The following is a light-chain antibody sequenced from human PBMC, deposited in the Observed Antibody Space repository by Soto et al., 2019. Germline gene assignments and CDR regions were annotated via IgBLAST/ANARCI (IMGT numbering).Light chain of an antibody. V-gene: IGKV3-11*01. CDR1: RSVSSY. Sequence: EIVLTQSPATLSLSPGETATLSCRASRSVSSYLAWYQQKPGQTPRLLLHDASNRATGIPVRFSGSGSGTDFALSISSLEPEDFAVYYCQQRTKWPSSTFGQGTRLEIK. CDR2: DAS. CDR3: QQRTKWPSST. J-gene: IGKJ5*01.